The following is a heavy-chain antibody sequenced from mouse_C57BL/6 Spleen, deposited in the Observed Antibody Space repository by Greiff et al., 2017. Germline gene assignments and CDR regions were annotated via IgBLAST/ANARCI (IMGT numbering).Heavy chain of an antibody. CDR2: ISSGGSYT. Sequence: EVKLEESGGDLVKPGGSLKLSCAASGFTFSSYGMSWVRQTPDKRLEWVATISSGGSYTYYPDSVKGRFTISRDNAKNTLYLQMSSLKSEDTAMYYCARGDGSPYYFDYWGQGTTLTVSS. V-gene: IGHV5-6*02. CDR1: GFTFSSYG. J-gene: IGHJ2*01. CDR3: ARGDGSPYYFDY. D-gene: IGHD1-1*01.